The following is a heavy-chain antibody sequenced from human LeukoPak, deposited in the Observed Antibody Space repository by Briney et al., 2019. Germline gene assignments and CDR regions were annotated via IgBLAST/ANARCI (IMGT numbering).Heavy chain of an antibody. V-gene: IGHV3-7*05. CDR3: ARGFDGYYGFDI. Sequence: GGSLRLSCAASGFTFITYWMSWVRQAPGKGLEWVANINKDGSEKYYVDSVKGRFTISRDNAKNSLYLQMNSLRAEDTAVYYCARGFDGYYGFDIWGQGTMVTVS. J-gene: IGHJ3*02. CDR2: INKDGSEK. CDR1: GFTFITYW. D-gene: IGHD5-24*01.